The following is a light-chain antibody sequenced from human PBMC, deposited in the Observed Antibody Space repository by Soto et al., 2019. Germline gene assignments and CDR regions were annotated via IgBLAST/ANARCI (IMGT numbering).Light chain of an antibody. V-gene: IGLV2-11*01. CDR1: SRDVGAYDY. Sequence: QSALTQPRSVSGSPGQSDTISCTGTSRDVGAYDYVSWYQHHPGKAPKLIIYDVNKRPSGVPDRFSGSKSGNTASLTICVIQTENDADYYSFCYAGGYLVFLGGGIKVTVL. J-gene: IGLJ2*01. CDR2: DVN. CDR3: FCYAGGYLVF.